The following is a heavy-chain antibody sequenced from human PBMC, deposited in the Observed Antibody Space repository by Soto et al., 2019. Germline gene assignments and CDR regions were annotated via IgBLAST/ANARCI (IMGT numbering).Heavy chain of an antibody. CDR3: ARDRGIAVAGDYFDY. J-gene: IGHJ4*02. Sequence: PSETLSLTCTVSGGSISSYYWSWIRQPPGKGLEWIGYIYYSGSTNYNPSHKSRVNISVDTSKNQFSLKLSSVTAADTAVYYCARDRGIAVAGDYFDYWGQGTLVTVS. V-gene: IGHV4-59*01. D-gene: IGHD6-19*01. CDR1: GGSISSYY. CDR2: IYYSGST.